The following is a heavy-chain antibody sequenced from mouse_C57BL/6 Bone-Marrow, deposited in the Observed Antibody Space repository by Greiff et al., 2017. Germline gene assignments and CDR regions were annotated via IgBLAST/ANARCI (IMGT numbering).Heavy chain of an antibody. Sequence: EVQLVESGPGLVKPSQSLSLTCSVTGYSITSGYYWNWIRQFPGNKLEWMGYISYDGSNNYNPSLKNRISITRDTSKNQFFLKLNSVTTEDTATYYCARLITTVVEGFAYWGQGTLVTVSA. J-gene: IGHJ3*01. CDR2: ISYDGSN. V-gene: IGHV3-6*01. D-gene: IGHD1-1*01. CDR1: GYSITSGYY. CDR3: ARLITTVVEGFAY.